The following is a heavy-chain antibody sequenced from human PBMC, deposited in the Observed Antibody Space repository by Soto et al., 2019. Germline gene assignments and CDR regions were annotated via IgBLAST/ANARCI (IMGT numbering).Heavy chain of an antibody. CDR2: ISYDGSNK. Sequence: PGGSLRLSCAASGFTFSSYGMHWVRQAPGKGLEWVAVISYDGSNKYYADSVKGRFTISRDNSKNTLYLQMNSLRAEDTAVYYCAKDLVRITMIVVVITRYYHYGMDVWGQGTTVTVSS. D-gene: IGHD3-22*01. CDR3: AKDLVRITMIVVVITRYYHYGMDV. J-gene: IGHJ6*02. V-gene: IGHV3-30*18. CDR1: GFTFSSYG.